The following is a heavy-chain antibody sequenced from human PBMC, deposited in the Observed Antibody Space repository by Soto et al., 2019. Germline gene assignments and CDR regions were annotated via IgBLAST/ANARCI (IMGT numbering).Heavy chain of an antibody. J-gene: IGHJ4*02. CDR3: AADPSGLRYFEWPY. D-gene: IGHD3-9*01. Sequence: SVKVSCKASGFTFTSSAVQWVRQARGQRLEWIGWIVVGSGNTNYAQKLQERVTITRXXXXSXXXMXLXXLRXEXTAVYYCAADPSGLRYFEWPYGGQGTLVTVAS. CDR2: IVVGSGNT. V-gene: IGHV1-58*01. CDR1: GFTFTSSA.